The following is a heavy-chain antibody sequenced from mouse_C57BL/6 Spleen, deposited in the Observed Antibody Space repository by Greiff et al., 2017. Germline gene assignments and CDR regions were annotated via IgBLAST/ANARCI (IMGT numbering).Heavy chain of an antibody. Sequence: QVQLQQSGAELVRPGTSVKVSCKASGYAFTNYLIEWVKQRPGQGLEWIGVINPGSGGTNYNEKFKGKATLTADKSSSTAYMQLSSLTSEDSAVYICARRDYYASSYEDYSDYWGQGTTLTVSS. D-gene: IGHD1-1*01. CDR3: ARRDYYASSYEDYSDY. V-gene: IGHV1-54*01. CDR1: GYAFTNYL. J-gene: IGHJ2*01. CDR2: INPGSGGT.